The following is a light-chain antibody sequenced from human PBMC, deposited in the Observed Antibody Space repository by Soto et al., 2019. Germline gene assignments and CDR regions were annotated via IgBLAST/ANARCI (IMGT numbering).Light chain of an antibody. V-gene: IGKV3-15*01. CDR2: GAS. CDR3: QQYDEWMRLT. Sequence: EIVMTQSPATLSVSPGESATLSCRASQSVSSTVAWYQQKPGQAPRLLIYGASTRATGIPARFSGSGSGTEFTLTISSLQSEDFAVYYCQQYDEWMRLTLGGETKV. CDR1: QSVSST. J-gene: IGKJ4*01.